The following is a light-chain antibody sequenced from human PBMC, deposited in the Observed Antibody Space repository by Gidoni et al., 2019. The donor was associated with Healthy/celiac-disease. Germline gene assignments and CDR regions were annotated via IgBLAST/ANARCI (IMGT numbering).Light chain of an antibody. Sequence: EIVLTQSPGTLSLSPGEGATLSCRASQSVSSSYLAWYQQKPGQAPRLLIYGASSRATGIPDRFSGSGSGTDFTLTISRLEPEDFAVYYCQQYGSSPFTFGPWDQSGYQT. CDR2: GAS. V-gene: IGKV3-20*01. J-gene: IGKJ3*01. CDR3: QQYGSSPFT. CDR1: QSVSSSY.